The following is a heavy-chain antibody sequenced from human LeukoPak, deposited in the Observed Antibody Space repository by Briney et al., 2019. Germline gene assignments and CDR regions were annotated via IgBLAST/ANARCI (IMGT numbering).Heavy chain of an antibody. J-gene: IGHJ6*02. CDR1: GYTFTSYG. D-gene: IGHD3-22*01. V-gene: IGHV1-18*01. Sequence: GASVKVSCKASGYTFTSYGISWVRQAPGQGLEWMGWITAYNGNTNYAQKLQGRVTMTTDTSTSTAFMELSSLRSEDTAVYYCARDQGITMIVVVEPLYYYGMDVWGQGTTVTVSS. CDR3: ARDQGITMIVVVEPLYYYGMDV. CDR2: ITAYNGNT.